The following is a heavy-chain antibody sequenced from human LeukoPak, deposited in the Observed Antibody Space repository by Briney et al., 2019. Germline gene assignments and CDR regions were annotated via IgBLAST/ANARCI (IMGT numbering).Heavy chain of an antibody. J-gene: IGHJ4*02. D-gene: IGHD3-3*01. CDR2: IYYSGST. CDR1: GGSISITSNS. CDR3: ARGELNYYDFWSGYYTA. V-gene: IGHV4-39*07. Sequence: PSETLSLTCTVSGGSISITSNSWGWIRQPPGKGLEWIGSIYYSGSTYYNPSLMSRVSISVDTSKNQFSLKLNSVTAADTAVYFCARGELNYYDFWSGYYTAWGQGTLVTVSS.